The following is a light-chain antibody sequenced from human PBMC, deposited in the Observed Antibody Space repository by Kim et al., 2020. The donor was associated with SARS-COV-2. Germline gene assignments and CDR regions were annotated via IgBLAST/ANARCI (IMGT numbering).Light chain of an antibody. J-gene: IGLJ1*01. CDR2: DVS. CDR3: CSYAGSYV. V-gene: IGLV2-11*01. Sequence: SPGQSVTISCTGTSSDVGGYNYVSWYQQHPGKAPKLMIYDVSKRPSGVPDRFSGSKSGNTASLTISGLQAEDEADYYCCSYAGSYVFGTGTKFTVL. CDR1: SSDVGGYNY.